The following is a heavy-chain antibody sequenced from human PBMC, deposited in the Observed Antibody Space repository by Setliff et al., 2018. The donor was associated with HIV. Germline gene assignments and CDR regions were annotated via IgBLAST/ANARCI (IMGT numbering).Heavy chain of an antibody. V-gene: IGHV4-39*07. J-gene: IGHJ6*03. D-gene: IGHD3-3*01. Sequence: SETLSLTCTVSGGSITYSSYYWGWIRQPPGKGLEWIGEINHDRTTNYNPSLKSRVTISVDTSKNQFSLTLNSVTAADTAVYYCARGSRQLTIFGVVFKTNYYFMDVWGKGTAVTVSS. CDR3: ARGSRQLTIFGVVFKTNYYFMDV. CDR1: GGSITYSSYY. CDR2: INHDRTT.